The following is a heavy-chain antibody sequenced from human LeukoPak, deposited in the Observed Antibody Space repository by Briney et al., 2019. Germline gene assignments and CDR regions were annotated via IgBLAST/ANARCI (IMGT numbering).Heavy chain of an antibody. J-gene: IGHJ4*02. V-gene: IGHV3-7*01. CDR2: IKQDGSEK. CDR3: AREGGWFGELFLDY. Sequence: GGFLRLSCAASGFTFSSYWMSWVRQAPGKGLEWVANIKQDGSEKYYVDSVKGRFTISRDNAKNSLYLQMNSLRAEDTAVYYCAREGGWFGELFLDYWGQGTLVTVSS. D-gene: IGHD3-10*01. CDR1: GFTFSSYW.